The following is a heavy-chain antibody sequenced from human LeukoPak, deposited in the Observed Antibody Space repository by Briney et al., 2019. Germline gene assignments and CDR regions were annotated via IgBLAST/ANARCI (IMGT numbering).Heavy chain of an antibody. CDR3: ARLGKWELGRGLDY. CDR2: INHSGST. Sequence: PSETLSLTCTVSGGSISSYYWSWIRQPPGKGLEWIGEINHSGSTNYNPSLKSRVTISVDTSKNQFSLKLSSVTAADTAVYYCARLGKWELGRGLDYWGQGTLVTVSS. CDR1: GGSISSYY. V-gene: IGHV4-34*01. J-gene: IGHJ4*02. D-gene: IGHD1-26*01.